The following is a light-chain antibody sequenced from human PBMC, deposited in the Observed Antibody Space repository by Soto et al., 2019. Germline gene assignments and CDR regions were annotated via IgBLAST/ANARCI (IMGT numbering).Light chain of an antibody. CDR3: QTWGTGILV. CDR1: SRHSSYA. J-gene: IGLJ2*01. CDR2: LNSDGRH. V-gene: IGLV4-69*01. Sequence: LTQSPSASASLGASVKLTCTLSSRHSSYAIAWHQQQPEKGPRYLMKLNSDGRHTKGDGIPDRFSGSSSGTERYLTISSLQSEDEADYYCQTWGTGILVFGGGTKLTVL.